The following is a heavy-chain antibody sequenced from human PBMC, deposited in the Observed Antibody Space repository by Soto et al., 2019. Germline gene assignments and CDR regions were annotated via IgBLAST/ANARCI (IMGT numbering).Heavy chain of an antibody. D-gene: IGHD3-22*01. CDR1: GFIFSSYA. V-gene: IGHV3-23*01. CDR2: ISGSGGRT. CDR3: AKKGDSSGFKLYFDL. Sequence: VQLLESGGGLVQPGGSLRLSCAASGFIFSSYAMNWVRQSPGKGLEWVAGISGSGGRTYYKDSVKGRFTISRDNSKNTLYLQMNSLRAEDTAVYYCAKKGDSSGFKLYFDLWGRGILVIVSS. J-gene: IGHJ2*01.